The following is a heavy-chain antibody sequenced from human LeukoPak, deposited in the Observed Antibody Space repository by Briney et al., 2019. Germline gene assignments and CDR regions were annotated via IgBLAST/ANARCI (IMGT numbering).Heavy chain of an antibody. D-gene: IGHD3-22*01. CDR2: ISSSGGST. CDR1: GFTFSNYA. CDR3: AKVANDSSGYIYLVGAFDI. V-gene: IGHV3-23*01. J-gene: IGHJ3*02. Sequence: GGSLRLSCAASGFTFSNYAVNWVRQAPGRGLEWVSAISSSGGSTYYADSVKGRFTISRDNSKNTLFLQMNSLRAEDTAVYYCAKVANDSSGYIYLVGAFDIWGQGTMVTVSS.